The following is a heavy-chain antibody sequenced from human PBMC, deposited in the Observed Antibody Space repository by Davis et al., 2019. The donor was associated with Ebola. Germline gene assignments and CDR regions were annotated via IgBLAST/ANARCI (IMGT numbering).Heavy chain of an antibody. CDR1: GYTFTSYD. CDR2: MNPNSGNT. J-gene: IGHJ4*02. Sequence: ASVQVSCKASGYTFTSYDINWVRQATGQRLEWMGWMNPNSGNTGYAQKFQGRVTMTTGTSTSTAYMELRSLRSDDTAVYYCARDDCSSTSCYGPVGYWGQGTLVTVSS. CDR3: ARDDCSSTSCYGPVGY. V-gene: IGHV1-8*02. D-gene: IGHD2-2*01.